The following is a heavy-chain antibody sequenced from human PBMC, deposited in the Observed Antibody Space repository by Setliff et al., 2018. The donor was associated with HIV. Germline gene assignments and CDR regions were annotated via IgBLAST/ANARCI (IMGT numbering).Heavy chain of an antibody. J-gene: IGHJ6*03. CDR2: INHGGIT. CDR1: GGSFSGYY. Sequence: NPSETLSLTCAVYGGSFSGYYWSWIRQPPGKGLEWIGEINHGGITNYNPSLKSRVTISVDMSKNQYSLKLSSVTAADTAVYYCARKATTYYYFYYLDVWGKGTTVTVSS. CDR3: ARKATTYYYFYYLDV. D-gene: IGHD1-1*01. V-gene: IGHV4-34*01.